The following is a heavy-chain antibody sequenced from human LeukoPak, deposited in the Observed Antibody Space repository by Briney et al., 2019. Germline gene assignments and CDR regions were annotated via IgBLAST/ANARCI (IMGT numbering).Heavy chain of an antibody. Sequence: PGGYLRLYCAASGFTFSSYWMSWVRQAPGKGLEWVANIKQDGSEKYYVDSVKGRFTISRDNAKNSLYLQMNSLRAEDTAVYYCARDLVVPAAIPFYYYYYMDVWGKGTTVTVSS. CDR3: ARDLVVPAAIPFYYYYYMDV. J-gene: IGHJ6*03. CDR1: GFTFSSYW. CDR2: IKQDGSEK. V-gene: IGHV3-7*01. D-gene: IGHD2-2*02.